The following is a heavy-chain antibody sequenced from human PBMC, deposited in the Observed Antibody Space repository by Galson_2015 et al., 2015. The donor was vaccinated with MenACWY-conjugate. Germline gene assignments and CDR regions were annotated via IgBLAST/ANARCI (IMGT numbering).Heavy chain of an antibody. J-gene: IGHJ3*02. D-gene: IGHD2-15*01. CDR1: GFTFSSYG. CDR2: ISYDGSNK. V-gene: IGHV3-30*03. Sequence: SLRLSCAASGFTFSSYGMHWVRQAPGKGLEWVAVISYDGSNKYYADSVKGRFTISRDNSKNTLYLQMNSLRAEDTAVYYCAAEGYCSGCSCYGAFDIWGQGTMVTVSS. CDR3: AAEGYCSGCSCYGAFDI.